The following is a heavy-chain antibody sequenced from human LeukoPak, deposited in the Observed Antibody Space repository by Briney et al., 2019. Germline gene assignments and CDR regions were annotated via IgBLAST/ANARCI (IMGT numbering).Heavy chain of an antibody. CDR1: GFTFSSYA. CDR3: AKDLRYSSSWYGGTDAFDI. V-gene: IGHV3-23*01. Sequence: GGSLRLSCGASGFTFSSYAMSWVRQAPGKGLEWVSAISGSGGSTYYADSVKGRFTISRDNSKNTLYLQMNSLRAEDTAVYYCAKDLRYSSSWYGGTDAFDIWGQGTMVTVSS. J-gene: IGHJ3*02. CDR2: ISGSGGST. D-gene: IGHD6-13*01.